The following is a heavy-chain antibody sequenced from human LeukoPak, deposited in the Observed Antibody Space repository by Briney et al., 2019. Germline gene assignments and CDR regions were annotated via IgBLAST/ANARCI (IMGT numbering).Heavy chain of an antibody. D-gene: IGHD6-6*01. Sequence: AETLSFTCTVSGGSISSYYWSWIRQPPGKGLEWIGYIYTSGSTNYNPSLKSRVTISVDTSKNQFSLKLSSVTAADTAVYYCARGIAARQGGYYYYYMDVWGKGTTVTVSS. CDR3: ARGIAARQGGYYYYYMDV. J-gene: IGHJ6*03. CDR2: IYTSGST. V-gene: IGHV4-4*09. CDR1: GGSISSYY.